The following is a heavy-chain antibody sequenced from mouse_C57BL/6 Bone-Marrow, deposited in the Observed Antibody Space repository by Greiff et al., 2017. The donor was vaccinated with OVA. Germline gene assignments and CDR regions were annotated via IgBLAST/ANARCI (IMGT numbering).Heavy chain of an antibody. CDR1: GYTFTSYG. D-gene: IGHD1-1*01. CDR3: AREGCGSSYYARDY. CDR2: IYPRSGNT. V-gene: IGHV1-81*01. Sequence: QVQLQQSGAELARPGASVKLSCKASGYTFTSYGISWVKQRPGQGLEWIGEIYPRSGNTYYNEKFKGKATLTADKSSSTAYMELRSLTSEDSAVYLCAREGCGSSYYARDYWGQGTSVTVSS. J-gene: IGHJ4*01.